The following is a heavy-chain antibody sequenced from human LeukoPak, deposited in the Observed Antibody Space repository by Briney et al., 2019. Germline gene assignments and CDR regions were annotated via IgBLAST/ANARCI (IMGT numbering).Heavy chain of an antibody. Sequence: PGGSLRLSCAASGFTFSSYTMSWVRQAPGKGLEWVSIISGSGDNKYHADSVKGRFTISRDNSKNTLYLQMNSLRAEDTAVYYCARDRSVGATPLDYWGQGTLVTVSS. V-gene: IGHV3-23*01. CDR2: ISGSGDNK. CDR1: GFTFSSYT. J-gene: IGHJ4*02. D-gene: IGHD1-26*01. CDR3: ARDRSVGATPLDY.